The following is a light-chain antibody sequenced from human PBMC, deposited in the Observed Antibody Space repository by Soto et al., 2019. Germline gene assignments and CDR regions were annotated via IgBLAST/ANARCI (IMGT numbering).Light chain of an antibody. V-gene: IGKV3-20*01. J-gene: IGKJ1*01. Sequence: EIVLTQSPGTLSLSPGERATLSCRASQSVSSSYLAWYQQKPGQAPRLLIHGASSRATGIPDRFSGSGSGTVFTLTISRLEPEDFAVYYCQQYGSSPVTFGQGTKVEIK. CDR1: QSVSSSY. CDR2: GAS. CDR3: QQYGSSPVT.